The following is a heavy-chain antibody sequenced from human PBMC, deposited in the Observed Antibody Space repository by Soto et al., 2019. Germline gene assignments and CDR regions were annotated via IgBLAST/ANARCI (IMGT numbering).Heavy chain of an antibody. CDR3: AGGGTSGSAVYNWFDP. D-gene: IGHD3-10*01. CDR1: GASVSSHS. J-gene: IGHJ5*02. V-gene: IGHV4-59*02. CDR2: IHYSGGT. Sequence: PSETLSLTCSVTGASVSSHSWSWIRQSPGKGLEWIGYIHYSGGTNYTPSLRSRVTISVETSKNQLSLNLTSLTAADTAVYYCAGGGTSGSAVYNWFDPWGQGTLVTVSS.